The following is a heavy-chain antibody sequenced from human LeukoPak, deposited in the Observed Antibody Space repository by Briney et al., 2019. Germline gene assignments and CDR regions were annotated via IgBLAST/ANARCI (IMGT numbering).Heavy chain of an antibody. D-gene: IGHD3-10*01. CDR1: GYTFTGYY. CDR2: INPNNGGT. J-gene: IGHJ4*02. Sequence: ASVKVSCKASGYTFTGYYMYWVRQAPGQGLEWMGWINPNNGGTNYAQNFQGRVTMTRDTSISTAYMELPRLRSDDAAVYYCARGRSFDFWGQGTLVTVSS. V-gene: IGHV1-2*02. CDR3: ARGRSFDF.